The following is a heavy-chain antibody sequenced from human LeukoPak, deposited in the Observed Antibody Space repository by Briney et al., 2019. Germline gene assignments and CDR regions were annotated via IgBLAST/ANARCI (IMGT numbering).Heavy chain of an antibody. CDR1: GYTFTSYG. D-gene: IGHD3-22*01. Sequence: ASVKVSCKASGYTFTSYGMSWVRQAPGQGLVWMGWISAYNGNTNYAQKLQGRVTMTTDTSTSTAYMELRSLRSDDTAVYYCARVISDYYDSRGYPDAFDIWGQGTMVTVSS. J-gene: IGHJ3*02. CDR3: ARVISDYYDSRGYPDAFDI. V-gene: IGHV1-18*01. CDR2: ISAYNGNT.